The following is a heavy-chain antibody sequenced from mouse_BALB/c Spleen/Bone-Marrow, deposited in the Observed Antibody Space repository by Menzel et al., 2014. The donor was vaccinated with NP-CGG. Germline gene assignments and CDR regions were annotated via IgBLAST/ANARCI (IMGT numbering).Heavy chain of an antibody. CDR1: GYTFTSYY. Sequence: QVQLQQSGAELVKPGASVKLSCKASGYTFTSYYMYWVKQRPGQGLEWIGGINPSNGGTNFNEKFKSKATLTVDKSSSTAYMQLSSLTTEDSAVYYGTRSDYAKEGAWFAYWGQGTLVTVSA. V-gene: IGHV1S81*02. CDR2: INPSNGGT. J-gene: IGHJ3*01. D-gene: IGHD2-13*01. CDR3: TRSDYAKEGAWFAY.